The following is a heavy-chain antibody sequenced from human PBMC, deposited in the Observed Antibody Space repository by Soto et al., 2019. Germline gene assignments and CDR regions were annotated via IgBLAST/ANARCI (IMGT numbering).Heavy chain of an antibody. V-gene: IGHV4-4*02. CDR2: IYRTGST. CDR1: GGSFNSNNW. D-gene: IGHD1-7*01. J-gene: IGHJ4*02. CDR3: ASRDPGTSVDY. Sequence: LSLTCAVSGGSFNSNNWWTWVRQPPGQGLEWIGEIYRTGSTNYNPSLKSRVTISLDKSENQFSLRVTSLTAADTAVYYCASRDPGTSVDYWGQGTLVTVSS.